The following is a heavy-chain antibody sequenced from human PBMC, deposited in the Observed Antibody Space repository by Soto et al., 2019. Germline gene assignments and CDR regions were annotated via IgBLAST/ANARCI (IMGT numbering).Heavy chain of an antibody. CDR1: RGSFSGLY. J-gene: IGHJ6*02. CDR2: INHSGTT. CDR3: ARGRGYVYGSNFYGLDV. D-gene: IGHD6-25*01. Sequence: PSETLSLTCGVYRGSFSGLYWSWVRQTPGGGLEWIGEINHSGTTNYNPSFQNRVTISVDKSTNNFSLKMTSVTAADAAVYYCARGRGYVYGSNFYGLDVWGQGTTVTVSS. V-gene: IGHV4-34*01.